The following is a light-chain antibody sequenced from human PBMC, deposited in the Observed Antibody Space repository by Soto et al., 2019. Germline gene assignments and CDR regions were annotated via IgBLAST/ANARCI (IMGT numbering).Light chain of an antibody. CDR1: QSFGNN. CDR2: GAS. Sequence: IVMTQSPATLSVSPGERATLSCRASQSFGNNLAWYQEKPGQAPRPLIYGASTRATGIPARFSGSGSGTEFTLTISSLQSEDFAIYSCQQYNNWPFTFGPGTKVDIK. CDR3: QQYNNWPFT. J-gene: IGKJ3*01. V-gene: IGKV3D-15*01.